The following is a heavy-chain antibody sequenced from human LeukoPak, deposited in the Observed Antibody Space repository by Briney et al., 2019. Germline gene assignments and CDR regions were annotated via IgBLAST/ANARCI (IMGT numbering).Heavy chain of an antibody. V-gene: IGHV3-21*01. CDR1: GFTFSSYA. D-gene: IGHD3-10*01. Sequence: GGSLRLSCAASGFTFSSYAMHWVRQAPGKGLEWVSSISSSSSYIYYADSVKGRFTISRDNAKNSLYLQMNSLRAEDTAVYYCARAVPDYYGSGSYYNYYYFDYWGQGTLVTVSS. CDR3: ARAVPDYYGSGSYYNYYYFDY. J-gene: IGHJ4*02. CDR2: ISSSSSYI.